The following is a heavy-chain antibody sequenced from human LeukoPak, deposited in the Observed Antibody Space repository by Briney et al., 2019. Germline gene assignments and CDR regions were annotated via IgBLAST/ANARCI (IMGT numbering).Heavy chain of an antibody. CDR3: TTAPKQWLAYYYYGMDV. D-gene: IGHD6-19*01. CDR2: IKSKTDGGTT. J-gene: IGHJ6*02. CDR1: GFTFSNAW. V-gene: IGHV3-15*07. Sequence: GGSLRLSCAASGFTFSNAWMNWVRQAPGKGLEWVGRIKSKTDGGTTDYAAPVKGRFTISRDDSKNTLYLQMNSLETEDTAVYYCTTAPKQWLAYYYYGMDVWGQGTTVTVSS.